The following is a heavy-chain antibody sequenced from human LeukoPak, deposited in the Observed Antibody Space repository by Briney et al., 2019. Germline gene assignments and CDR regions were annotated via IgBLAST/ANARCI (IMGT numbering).Heavy chain of an antibody. CDR1: GFTFGDYY. Sequence: GGSLRLSCAASGFTFGDYYMSWIRQAPGKGLEWVSYISSSGSTIYYADSVKGRFTISRDNAKNSLYLQMNSLRAEDTAVYYCARFDFWSGYVPFDYWGQGTLVTVSS. CDR2: ISSSGSTI. V-gene: IGHV3-11*04. CDR3: ARFDFWSGYVPFDY. J-gene: IGHJ4*02. D-gene: IGHD3-3*01.